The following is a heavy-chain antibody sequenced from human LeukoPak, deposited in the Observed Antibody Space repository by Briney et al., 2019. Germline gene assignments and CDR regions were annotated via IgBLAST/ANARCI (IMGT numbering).Heavy chain of an antibody. D-gene: IGHD4-17*01. Sequence: GGSLRLSCAASGFTVSSNYMSWVRQAPGKGLEWVSVIYSGGTTYYADSVKGRFTITRDNSKNTLYLQVNSLRAGDTAVYFCARENLEYGDYAIDYWGQGILVTVSS. CDR3: ARENLEYGDYAIDY. J-gene: IGHJ4*02. CDR1: GFTVSSNY. CDR2: IYSGGTT. V-gene: IGHV3-53*01.